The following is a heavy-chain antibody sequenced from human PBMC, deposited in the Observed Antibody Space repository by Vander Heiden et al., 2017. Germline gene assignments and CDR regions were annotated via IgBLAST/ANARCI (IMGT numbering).Heavy chain of an antibody. V-gene: IGHV3-15*07. D-gene: IGHD1-26*01. CDR2: IKSKAEGGAT. Sequence: EVQLVESGGGLVKPGGSLRLSCAVSGFTFTNVWMNWVSQAPRKGLEWVGRIKSKAEGGATDYAAPVKGRVTISRDDSENTVYLQMNSLKSEDTAVYYCTTGGSYSAFDIWGQGTMVTVSS. CDR1: GFTFTNVW. CDR3: TTGGSYSAFDI. J-gene: IGHJ3*02.